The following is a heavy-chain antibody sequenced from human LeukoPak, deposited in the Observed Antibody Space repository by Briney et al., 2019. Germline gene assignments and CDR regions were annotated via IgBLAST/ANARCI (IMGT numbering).Heavy chain of an antibody. CDR3: ARAPYSSGGSTNYYYSYYMDV. CDR2: IIPIFGTA. Sequence: VASVKVSCXASGGTFSSYAVTWVRRAPGQGLEWMAGIIPIFGTADYAQKFQGRVTIAADESTSTAYMELSSLRSEDTAVYYCARAPYSSGGSTNYYYSYYMDVWGTGTTVTVSS. V-gene: IGHV1-69*13. D-gene: IGHD6-19*01. CDR1: GGTFSSYA. J-gene: IGHJ6*03.